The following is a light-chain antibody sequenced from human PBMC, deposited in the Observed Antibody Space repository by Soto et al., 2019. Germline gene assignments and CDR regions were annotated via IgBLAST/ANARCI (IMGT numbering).Light chain of an antibody. CDR1: QSISIN. J-gene: IGKJ1*01. V-gene: IGKV3D-15*01. CDR2: GAS. CDR3: QQFRNWPWT. Sequence: EIVLTHSPGTLSVSPCDRVTLSFSASQSISINLAWYQHKPGQAPRLLIHGASTRATGVPARISGSGSGTEFTLTISSLQSEDFAVYYCQQFRNWPWTFGQGTKVDIK.